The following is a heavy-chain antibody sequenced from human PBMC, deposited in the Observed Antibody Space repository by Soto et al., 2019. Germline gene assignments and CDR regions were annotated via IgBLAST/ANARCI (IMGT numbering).Heavy chain of an antibody. Sequence: QVHVAESGGGVVQPGRSLRLSCAVSGVSLSRSGMHWVRQAPGKGLEWVAVVWYNGYTKYYGNSVNCRFTISRGNSKNTLFLEMDSQRPDDTVVYYCVIDVSAPVEDRNDAFDIWGPAKRVRVSS. D-gene: IGHD2-15*01. CDR2: VWYNGYTK. CDR1: GVSLSRSG. CDR3: VIDVSAPVEDRNDAFDI. J-gene: IGHJ3*02. V-gene: IGHV3-33*03.